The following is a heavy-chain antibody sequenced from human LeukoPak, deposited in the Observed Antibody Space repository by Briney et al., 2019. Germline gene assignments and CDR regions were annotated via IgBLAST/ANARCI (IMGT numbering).Heavy chain of an antibody. CDR2: IYSSGST. Sequence: PSETLSLTCTASGGSISNYYWSWIRQPPGKGLEWIGYIYSSGSTNYNPSLKSRVTISVDTSKNQLSLRLNSVTAADAAVYYCARAHSSSWYMDYWGQGTLVTVS. CDR3: ARAHSSSWYMDY. D-gene: IGHD6-13*01. J-gene: IGHJ4*02. CDR1: GGSISNYY. V-gene: IGHV4-59*01.